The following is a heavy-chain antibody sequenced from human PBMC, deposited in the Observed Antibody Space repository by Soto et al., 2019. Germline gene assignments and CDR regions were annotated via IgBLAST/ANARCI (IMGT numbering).Heavy chain of an antibody. CDR3: ARSSCYFPAGNFQH. J-gene: IGHJ1*01. D-gene: IGHD3-22*01. CDR2: IIPIFGTA. Sequence: QVQLVQSGAEAKKPGSSVKVSCKASGGTFSSYAISWVRQAPGQGLEWMGGIIPIFGTANYAQKFQGRVTITADESTSTAYMGLSNLRSWDKAGYYWARSSCYFPAGNFQHWGQGTLVTVSS. CDR1: GGTFSSYA. V-gene: IGHV1-69*01.